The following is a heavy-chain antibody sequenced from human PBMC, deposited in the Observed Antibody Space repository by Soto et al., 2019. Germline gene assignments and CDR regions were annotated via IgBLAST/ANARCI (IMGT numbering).Heavy chain of an antibody. CDR3: ARAPLIYCSGGSCYSPGWFDP. Sequence: QVQLQESGPGLVKPSQTLSLTCTVSGGSISSGGYYWSWIRQHPGKGLEWIGYIYYSGSTYYNPSLKSRVTISVDTSKTQFSLKLSSVTAADTAVYYCARAPLIYCSGGSCYSPGWFDPWGQGTLVTVSS. J-gene: IGHJ5*02. D-gene: IGHD2-15*01. CDR2: IYYSGST. V-gene: IGHV4-31*03. CDR1: GGSISSGGYY.